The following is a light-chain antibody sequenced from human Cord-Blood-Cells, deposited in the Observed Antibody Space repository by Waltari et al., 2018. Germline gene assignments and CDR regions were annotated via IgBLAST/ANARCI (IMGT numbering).Light chain of an antibody. Sequence: DIQMTQSPSSLSAAVGDRVTITCRASQSISSYLNSYQQKPGKAPKLLIYAASSLQSGVPSRFSGSGSGTDFTLTISSLQPEEFATYYCQQSYSTPLTFGGGTKVEIK. CDR3: QQSYSTPLT. CDR2: AAS. CDR1: QSISSY. J-gene: IGKJ4*01. V-gene: IGKV1-39*01.